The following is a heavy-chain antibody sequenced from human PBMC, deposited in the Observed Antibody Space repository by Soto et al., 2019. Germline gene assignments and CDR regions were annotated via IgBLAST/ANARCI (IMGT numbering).Heavy chain of an antibody. D-gene: IGHD3-10*01. V-gene: IGHV3-33*01. Sequence: PGGSLSLSCAASVFTFSTYGIDWLRQAPVKVLEWVAVIRYDGNTKYYADSVKGRFSISRDTSKNTLFLQMNSLRADDTAVYYCARDRSQLLYYYYGLDVWGQGTTVTVSS. CDR2: IRYDGNTK. J-gene: IGHJ6*02. CDR3: ARDRSQLLYYYYGLDV. CDR1: VFTFSTYG.